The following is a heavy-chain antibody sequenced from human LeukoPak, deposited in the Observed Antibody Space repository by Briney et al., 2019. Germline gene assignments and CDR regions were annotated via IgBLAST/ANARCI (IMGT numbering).Heavy chain of an antibody. Sequence: GASVKVSCKASGYTFTSCDINWVRQATGQGLEWMGWMNPNSGNTGYAQKFQGRVTMTRNTSISTAYMELSSLRSEDTAVYYCARGDYGDYTWDYWGQGTLVTVSS. CDR2: MNPNSGNT. J-gene: IGHJ4*02. CDR3: ARGDYGDYTWDY. CDR1: GYTFTSCD. V-gene: IGHV1-8*01. D-gene: IGHD4-17*01.